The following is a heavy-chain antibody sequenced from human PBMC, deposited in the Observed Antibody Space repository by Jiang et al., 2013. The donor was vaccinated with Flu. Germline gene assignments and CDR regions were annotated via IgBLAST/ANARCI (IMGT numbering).Heavy chain of an antibody. J-gene: IGHJ4*02. Sequence: QSGAEVKRPGTSVRLSCKASGYLFTNYYIHWVRQAPGQGLEWMGIINPGDGGTKYAQDILGRATLTSDTSTSTVYMDLNSLRTEDTAVYYCAAYGSGRRGGFDHWGQG. CDR1: GYLFTNYY. CDR3: AAYGSGRRGGFDH. V-gene: IGHV1-46*01. CDR2: INPGDGGT. D-gene: IGHD3-10*01.